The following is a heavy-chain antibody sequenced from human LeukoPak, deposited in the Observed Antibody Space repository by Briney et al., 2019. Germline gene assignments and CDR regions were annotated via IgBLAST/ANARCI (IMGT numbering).Heavy chain of an antibody. CDR1: GFTFTDCY. CDR2: IKTDGSET. J-gene: IGHJ4*02. Sequence: PGGSLRLSCAASGFTFTDCYMSWIRQAPGKGLACVANIKTDGSETYYVDSVKGRFTISRDNAKNSLFLQMNSLRAEDTAIYYCVSAIRGSPIDYWGQGTLVSVPS. V-gene: IGHV3-7*01. CDR3: VSAIRGSPIDY. D-gene: IGHD3-10*01.